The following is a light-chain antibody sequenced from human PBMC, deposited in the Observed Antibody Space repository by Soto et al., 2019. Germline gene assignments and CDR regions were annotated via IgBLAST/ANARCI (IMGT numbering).Light chain of an antibody. Sequence: EIVLTQSPGTLSLSPGERATLSCRASQSVSSSYLDWYQQKPGPAPRLLIYGASSRATGIPDRFSGSGSETDFTLTISRLEPEDFAVYYCQQYGSSSWTFGQGTKVEIK. V-gene: IGKV3-20*01. J-gene: IGKJ1*01. CDR2: GAS. CDR3: QQYGSSSWT. CDR1: QSVSSSY.